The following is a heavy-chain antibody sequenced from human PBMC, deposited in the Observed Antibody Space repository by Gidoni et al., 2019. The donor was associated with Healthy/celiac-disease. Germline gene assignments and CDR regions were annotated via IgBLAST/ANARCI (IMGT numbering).Heavy chain of an antibody. CDR2: ISWNSGSI. D-gene: IGHD3-3*01. V-gene: IGHV3-9*01. J-gene: IGHJ6*02. CDR1: GFTFVDFA. CDR3: AKARLGDYYYYGMDV. Sequence: EVQLVESGGGLVQTGRSLRLSCAATGFTFVDFAMHWVRKAPGKGLEWGSSISWNSGSIGYADSVKGRFTISRDNAKNSLYLQVNSLRAEDTALYYCAKARLGDYYYYGMDVWGQGTTVTVSS.